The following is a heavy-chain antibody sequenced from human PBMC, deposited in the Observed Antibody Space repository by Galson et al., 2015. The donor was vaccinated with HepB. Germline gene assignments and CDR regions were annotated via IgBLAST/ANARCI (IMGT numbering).Heavy chain of an antibody. CDR1: GITFNNNV. CDR3: TRMGRLSGYSSS. J-gene: IGHJ4*02. CDR2: ISDDGRNI. D-gene: IGHD2-2*01. Sequence: SLRLSCAASGITFNNNVMTWVRQAPGKGLEWVSTISDDGRNIYYADSVKGRFTISRDNSKNTLYLQMNSLKIEDTAMYYCTRMGRLSGYSSSWGQGTLVTVSS. V-gene: IGHV3-23*01.